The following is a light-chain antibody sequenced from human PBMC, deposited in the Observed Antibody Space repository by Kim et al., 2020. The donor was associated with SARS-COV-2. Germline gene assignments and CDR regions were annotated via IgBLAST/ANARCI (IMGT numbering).Light chain of an antibody. V-gene: IGKV2-30*01. CDR3: MQGTHWPFT. CDR1: QSLVYRDGNTY. J-gene: IGKJ3*01. CDR2: KVS. Sequence: PASISCRSSQSLVYRDGNTYLNWFHQRPGQSPRRLIYKVSNRDSGVPDRFSGSGSGTDFTLQISRVEAEDVGVYYCMQGTHWPFTFGTGTKVDIK.